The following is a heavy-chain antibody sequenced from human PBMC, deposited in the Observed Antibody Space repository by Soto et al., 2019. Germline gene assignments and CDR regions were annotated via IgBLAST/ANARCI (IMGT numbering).Heavy chain of an antibody. V-gene: IGHV1-18*01. J-gene: IGHJ5*02. Sequence: QVQLVQSGAEVKKPGASVKVSCKASGYTFTNYGISWVRQAPGQGLEWMGWISAYNGNTKYAQKLQGRVTMTTDTSTSTAYMELRSLRSDDTAVYYCARGVGSGSYYNQYDWFDPWGQGTLVTVSS. CDR2: ISAYNGNT. CDR3: ARGVGSGSYYNQYDWFDP. D-gene: IGHD3-10*01. CDR1: GYTFTNYG.